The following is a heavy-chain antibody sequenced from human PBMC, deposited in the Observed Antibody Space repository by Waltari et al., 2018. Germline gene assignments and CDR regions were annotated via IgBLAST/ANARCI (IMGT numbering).Heavy chain of an antibody. Sequence: EVQRVESGGGLVEPGGSRTLSCPASGLYLIEHGMSWVRQAPGKGPEWVANMNEDGSDIYYVDSVKGRFSISRDNAKNSLYLQMNSLRADDTAIYYCARDMGIYTNYVTYWGQGTLVTVSS. CDR2: MNEDGSDI. V-gene: IGHV3-7*01. D-gene: IGHD3-16*01. J-gene: IGHJ4*02. CDR3: ARDMGIYTNYVTY. CDR1: GLYLIEHG.